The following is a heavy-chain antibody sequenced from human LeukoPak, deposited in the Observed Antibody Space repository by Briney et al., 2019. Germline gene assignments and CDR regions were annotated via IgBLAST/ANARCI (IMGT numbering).Heavy chain of an antibody. CDR3: ARELWFGELSYYYYYGMDV. J-gene: IGHJ6*04. D-gene: IGHD3-10*01. CDR2: ISYDGSNK. CDR1: GFTFSSYA. V-gene: IGHV3-30*04. Sequence: GGSLRLSCAASGFTFSSYAMHWVRQAPGKGLEWVAVISYDGSNKYYADSVKGRLTISRDNSKNTLYLQMNSLRAEDTAVYYCARELWFGELSYYYYYGMDVWGKGTTVTVSS.